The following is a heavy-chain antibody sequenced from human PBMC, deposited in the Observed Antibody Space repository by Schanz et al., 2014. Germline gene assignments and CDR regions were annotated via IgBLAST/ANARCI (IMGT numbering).Heavy chain of an antibody. Sequence: QVQLVQSGAEVKKPGASVKVSCKASGYTFTNFFLHWVRQAPGQGLEWMGWINVGNGNMKYSQKFQGRVTITRDTSASTAYMELTSLRSEDTAVYYCARGYGDSPTDFWGQGTLVTVSS. V-gene: IGHV1-3*01. CDR1: GYTFTNFF. J-gene: IGHJ4*02. CDR2: INVGNGNM. D-gene: IGHD4-17*01. CDR3: ARGYGDSPTDF.